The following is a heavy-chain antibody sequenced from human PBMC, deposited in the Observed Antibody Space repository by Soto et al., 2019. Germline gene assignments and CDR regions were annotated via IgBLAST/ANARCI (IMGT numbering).Heavy chain of an antibody. J-gene: IGHJ4*02. Sequence: QVQMVQSGAEVKKPGSSARVSCKVSGGTFSRHSISWVRQAPGQGLEWMGGIIPIFDATQYAQKFQGRLTRTADESTTTCHIDLSGPRPEDTAIYYCARDLTSVRGSWGQGTLVTVS. D-gene: IGHD3-10*01. CDR3: ARDLTSVRGS. CDR1: GGTFSRHS. V-gene: IGHV1-69*01. CDR2: IIPIFDAT.